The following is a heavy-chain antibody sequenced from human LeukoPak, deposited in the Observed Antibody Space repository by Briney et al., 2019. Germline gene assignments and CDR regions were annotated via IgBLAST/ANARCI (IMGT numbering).Heavy chain of an antibody. J-gene: IGHJ4*02. CDR1: GGSISSYY. CDR3: ARGNYRFRAVDY. V-gene: IGHV4-59*12. CDR2: IYYSGST. Sequence: SETLSLTCTVSGGSISSYYWSWIRQPPGKGLEWIGYIYYSGSTNYNPSLKSRVTISVDTSKNQFSLKLSSVTAADTAVYYCARGNYRFRAVDYWGQGTLVTVSS. D-gene: IGHD4-11*01.